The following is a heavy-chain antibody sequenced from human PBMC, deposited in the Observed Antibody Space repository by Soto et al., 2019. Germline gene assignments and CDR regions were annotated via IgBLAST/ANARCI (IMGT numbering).Heavy chain of an antibody. CDR1: GYTFTSYG. D-gene: IGHD3-10*01. V-gene: IGHV1-18*01. CDR2: ISAYNGNT. Sequence: ASVKVSCKASGYTFTSYGISWVRQAPGQGLEWMGWISAYNGNTNYAQKLQGRVTMTTDTSTSTAYMELRSLRSDDTAVYYCARVDVEDYYGSGSYHEFDYWGQGTLVTVS. CDR3: ARVDVEDYYGSGSYHEFDY. J-gene: IGHJ4*02.